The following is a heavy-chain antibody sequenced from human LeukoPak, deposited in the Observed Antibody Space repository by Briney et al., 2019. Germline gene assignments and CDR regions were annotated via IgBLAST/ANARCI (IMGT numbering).Heavy chain of an antibody. CDR3: AKDRSRSYSSFDS. D-gene: IGHD6-19*01. J-gene: IGHJ4*02. V-gene: IGHV3-43*01. CDR2: IDWNSDSK. CDR1: GFNFDEYT. Sequence: GGSLRLSCAASGFNFDEYTMHWVRQVPGKGLEWVSVIDWNSDSKYYLESVEGRFTISRDNSKNSLYLQMNSLRTEDTAFYYCAKDRSRSYSSFDSWGQGTLVTVSS.